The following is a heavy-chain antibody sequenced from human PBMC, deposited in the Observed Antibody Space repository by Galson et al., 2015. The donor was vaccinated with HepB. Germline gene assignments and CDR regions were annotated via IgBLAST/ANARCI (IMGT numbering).Heavy chain of an antibody. V-gene: IGHV1-2*02. CDR3: ARVESPSDTAMAHEPFDY. J-gene: IGHJ4*02. CDR1: GYTFTGYY. Sequence: SVKVSCKASGYTFTGYYMHWVRQAPGQGLEWMGWINPNSGGTNYAQKFQGRVTMTRDTSISTAYMELSRLRSDDTAVYYCARVESPSDTAMAHEPFDYWGQGTLVTVSS. CDR2: INPNSGGT. D-gene: IGHD5-18*01.